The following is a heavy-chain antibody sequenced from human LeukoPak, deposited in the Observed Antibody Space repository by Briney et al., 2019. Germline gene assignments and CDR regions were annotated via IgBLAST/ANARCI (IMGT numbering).Heavy chain of an antibody. CDR1: GGSISSGGYY. J-gene: IGHJ4*02. CDR2: IYYSGST. D-gene: IGHD3-3*01. CDR3: ASSGDFWSGYRSYFDY. Sequence: SSETLSLTCTVSGGSISSGGYYWSWIRQQPGKGLEWIGYIYYSGSTYYNPSLKSRVTISVDTSKNQFSLKLSSVTAADTAVYYCASSGDFWSGYRSYFDYWGQGTLVTVSS. V-gene: IGHV4-31*03.